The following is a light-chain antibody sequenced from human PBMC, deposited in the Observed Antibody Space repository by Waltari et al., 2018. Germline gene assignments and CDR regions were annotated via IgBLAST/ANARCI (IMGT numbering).Light chain of an antibody. CDR1: QSVSSS. J-gene: IGKJ2*01. CDR2: GAS. V-gene: IGKV3-15*01. Sequence: EIVMTQSPATLSVSPGERATLSCRASQSVSSSLAWYQQKPGRAPRLLIYGASTRATGIPARFSGSGSGTEFTLTINSLQSEDSVVYYCQQYKNWPPMYTFGQGTKLEIK. CDR3: QQYKNWPPMYT.